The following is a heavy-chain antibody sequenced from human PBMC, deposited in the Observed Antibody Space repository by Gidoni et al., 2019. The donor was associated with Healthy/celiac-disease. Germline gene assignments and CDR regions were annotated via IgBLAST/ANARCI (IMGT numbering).Heavy chain of an antibody. J-gene: IGHJ6*02. V-gene: IGHV1-2*06. Sequence: QVQLVPSGAEVKKPGASVKVSCQASGYTFTGYNMHWVRQAPGQGLEWMGRINPNSGGTNYEQKFQGRVTMTRDTSISTAYMELSRLRSDDTAVYYCAREKRGGAGSYGMDVWGQGTTVTVSS. D-gene: IGHD3-10*01. CDR3: AREKRGGAGSYGMDV. CDR2: INPNSGGT. CDR1: GYTFTGYN.